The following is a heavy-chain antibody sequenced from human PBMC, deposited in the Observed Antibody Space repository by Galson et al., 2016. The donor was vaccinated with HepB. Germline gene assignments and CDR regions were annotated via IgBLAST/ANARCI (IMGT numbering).Heavy chain of an antibody. Sequence: SLRLSCAASGFSFSDYAIHWVRQAPGKGPEWLSIISYGYSIYYADSVKGRFTISRNNSKNTVYLQMNSLRPEDTARYYCARDWGSSGWYNWFDPWGQGTLVTVSS. CDR2: ISYGYSI. J-gene: IGHJ5*02. CDR1: GFSFSDYA. CDR3: ARDWGSSGWYNWFDP. D-gene: IGHD6-19*01. V-gene: IGHV3-30*04.